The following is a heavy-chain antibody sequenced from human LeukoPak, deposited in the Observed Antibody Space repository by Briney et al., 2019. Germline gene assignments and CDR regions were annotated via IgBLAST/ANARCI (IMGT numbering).Heavy chain of an antibody. J-gene: IGHJ4*02. V-gene: IGHV4-59*08. Sequence: SETLSLTCAVSGGSTSGYYWNWIRQPPGKRLEWIGNIHYSGSTNYSPSLKSRVTITVDTSKNQFSLKLSSVTAADTAVYYCARTGEVTTVCDSWGQGNLVTVSS. CDR1: GGSTSGYY. CDR3: ARTGEVTTVCDS. D-gene: IGHD4-17*01. CDR2: IHYSGST.